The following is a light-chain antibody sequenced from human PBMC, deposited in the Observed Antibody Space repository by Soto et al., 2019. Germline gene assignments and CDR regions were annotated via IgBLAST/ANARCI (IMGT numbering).Light chain of an antibody. CDR3: QHCHYWSFL. V-gene: IGKV1-9*01. Sequence: DIVLTQSPSTLSASAGDRVSLSCRASQGITHNVTWYQQKPGRAPKLLIFEESTIVYGVPSRFSGSGSGTDFTLTISSLEAEDFAAYFCQHCHYWSFLFGGGTRVEMK. CDR2: EES. J-gene: IGKJ4*01. CDR1: QGITHN.